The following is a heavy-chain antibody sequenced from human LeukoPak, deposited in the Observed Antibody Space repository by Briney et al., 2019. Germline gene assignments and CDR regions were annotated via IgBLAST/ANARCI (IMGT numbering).Heavy chain of an antibody. V-gene: IGHV4-38-2*02. CDR1: GYSISSGYY. CDR3: ARIQDYYYYMDV. CDR2: IYHSGST. J-gene: IGHJ6*03. Sequence: SETLSLTCTVSGYSISSGYYWGWIRQPPGQGLEWIGSIYHSGSTYHNPSLKSRVTISVDTSKNQFSLKLSSVTAADTAVYYCARIQDYYYYMDVWGKGTTVTVSS.